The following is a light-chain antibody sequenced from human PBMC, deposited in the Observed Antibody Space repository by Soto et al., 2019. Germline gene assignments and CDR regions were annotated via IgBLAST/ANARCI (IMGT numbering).Light chain of an antibody. CDR1: SIDVGGYNY. CDR3: SSYAGTNTVI. J-gene: IGLJ2*01. V-gene: IGLV2-8*01. CDR2: EVS. Sequence: QSALTQPPSASGSPGQSVTISCTGGSIDVGGYNYVSWYQQHPGKVPKLMIYEVSKRPSGVPDRFSGSKSGNTASLTVSGLEAADEADYYCSSYAGTNTVIFGGGSKLAVL.